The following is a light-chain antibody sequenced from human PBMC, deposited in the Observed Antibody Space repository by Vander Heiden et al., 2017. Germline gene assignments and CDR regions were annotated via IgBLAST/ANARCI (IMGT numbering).Light chain of an antibody. Sequence: QSVLTQPPSVSGAPGQRVTISCTGSSSNIGAGYDVHWYQQLPGTAPKPLIYGNSNRPSGVPDRFSGSKSGTSASLAITGLQAEDEADYYCQSYDSSLSVVFGGETKLTVL. CDR1: SSNIGAGYD. CDR3: QSYDSSLSVV. J-gene: IGLJ2*01. CDR2: GNS. V-gene: IGLV1-40*01.